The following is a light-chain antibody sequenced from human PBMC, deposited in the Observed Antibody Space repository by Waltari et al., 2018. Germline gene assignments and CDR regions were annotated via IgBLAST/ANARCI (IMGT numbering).Light chain of an antibody. CDR1: SLTTYA. CDR2: SVD. Sequence: SSELTQDPAVSVALGQTVRIPCQGDSLTTYAATWYQQRPGQAPILVIFSVDDRPSGIPDRFSGSSSGDTASLTITGAQAEDEADYYCNSRDPTTNAIVFGGGTRLTVL. J-gene: IGLJ2*01. V-gene: IGLV3-19*01. CDR3: NSRDPTTNAIV.